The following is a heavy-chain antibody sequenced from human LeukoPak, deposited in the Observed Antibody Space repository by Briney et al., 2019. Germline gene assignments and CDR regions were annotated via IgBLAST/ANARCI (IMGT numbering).Heavy chain of an antibody. CDR1: GFTFSSYE. CDR2: ISSSGSTI. D-gene: IGHD3-10*02. J-gene: IGHJ6*04. Sequence: PGGSLRLSCAASGFTFSSYEMNWVRQAPGKGLEWVSYISSSGSTIYYADSVKGRFTISRGNAKNSLYLQMNSLRAEDTAVYYCAELGITMIGGVWCKGTTVTISS. V-gene: IGHV3-48*03. CDR3: AELGITMIGGV.